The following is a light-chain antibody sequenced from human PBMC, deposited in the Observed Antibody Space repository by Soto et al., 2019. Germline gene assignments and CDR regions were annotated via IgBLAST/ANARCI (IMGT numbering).Light chain of an antibody. V-gene: IGLV2-14*03. J-gene: IGLJ1*01. CDR1: SSDVDGYNH. CDR2: DVT. Sequence: QSALPQPASVSGSPGQSITISCTGTSSDVDGYNHVSWYQHYPGKAPKLIIYDVTNRPSGVSNRLSGSKSGNTASLTISGLQAEDEADYFCSSYTRSTIYVFGTGTKVTVL. CDR3: SSYTRSTIYV.